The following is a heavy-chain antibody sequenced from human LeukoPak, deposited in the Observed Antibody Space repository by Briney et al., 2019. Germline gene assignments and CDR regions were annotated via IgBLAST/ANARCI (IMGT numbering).Heavy chain of an antibody. D-gene: IGHD2-15*01. CDR1: GGSISNYY. V-gene: IGHV4-59*08. CDR3: ARLREDSYDYYGMDV. Sequence: SETLSLTCTVSGGSISNYYWSWIRQPPGKGLEWIGYIYFSGSTNYNPSLTSRVTISVDTSQRQFSLKLSSVTAADTAVYYCARLREDSYDYYGMDVWGQGTTVPVSS. J-gene: IGHJ6*02. CDR2: IYFSGST.